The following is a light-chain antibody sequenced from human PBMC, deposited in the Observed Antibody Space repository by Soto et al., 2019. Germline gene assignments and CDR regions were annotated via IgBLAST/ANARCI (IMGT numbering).Light chain of an antibody. CDR1: QSVGSD. J-gene: IGKJ4*01. Sequence: EIVMTQSPATLSVSPGERATLSCRASQSVGSDLAWYQQKPGQAPRLVIYDIFTRATGAPTRISGSGSGTEFTLTISSLQSEDFAVYYCQQYNSWPLTLGGGTKVDIK. CDR3: QQYNSWPLT. V-gene: IGKV3D-15*01. CDR2: DIF.